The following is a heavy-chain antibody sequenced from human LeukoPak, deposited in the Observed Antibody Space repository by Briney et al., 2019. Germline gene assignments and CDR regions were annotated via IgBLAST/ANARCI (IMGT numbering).Heavy chain of an antibody. V-gene: IGHV3-23*01. CDR3: ARDRALTTVTPEFDY. CDR1: GFTFSSYA. CDR2: ISGSGGST. D-gene: IGHD4-17*01. J-gene: IGHJ4*02. Sequence: PGGSLRLSCAASGFTFSSYAMSWVRQAPGKGLEWVSAISGSGGSTYYADSVKGRFTISRDNSKNTLYLQMNSLRAEDTAVYYCARDRALTTVTPEFDYWGQGTLVTVSS.